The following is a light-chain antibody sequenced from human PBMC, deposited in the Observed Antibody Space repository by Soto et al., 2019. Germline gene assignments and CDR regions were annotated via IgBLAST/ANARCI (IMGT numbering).Light chain of an antibody. V-gene: IGKV3-20*01. CDR1: QSVGGNY. CDR3: QHYGSSPWT. Sequence: EIVLTQSPGTLSLSPGERATLSSRASQSVGGNYLAWFQQKPGQAPRLLVYGASNRAAGIPDRFSGGGSGTDFTLTISRLEPGDFAVYYCQHYGSSPWTFGQGTEVEVK. CDR2: GAS. J-gene: IGKJ1*01.